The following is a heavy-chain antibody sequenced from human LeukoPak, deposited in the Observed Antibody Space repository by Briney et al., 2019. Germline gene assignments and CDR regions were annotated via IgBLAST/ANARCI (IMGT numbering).Heavy chain of an antibody. CDR3: AKTRPLDSSSWSHGDY. D-gene: IGHD6-13*01. Sequence: PGGSLGLSCQTSGFTFGNYAMSWVRQAQGKELEWISAISSNGVNTYYADSVKGRFTISRDNSRHTLSLQMNSLRAEDTAVYYCAKTRPLDSSSWSHGDYWGQGTLVTVSS. J-gene: IGHJ4*02. CDR1: GFTFGNYA. CDR2: ISSNGVNT. V-gene: IGHV3-23*01.